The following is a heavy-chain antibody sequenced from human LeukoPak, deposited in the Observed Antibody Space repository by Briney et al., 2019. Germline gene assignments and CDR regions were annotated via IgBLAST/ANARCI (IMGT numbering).Heavy chain of an antibody. D-gene: IGHD4/OR15-4a*01. J-gene: IGHJ4*02. Sequence: GGSLRLSCAASGFTFSSSSMNWVRQAPGKGLEWVSSISSSSSYIYYADSVKGRFTISRDNAKNSPYLQMNSLRAEDTAVYYCARAVLARLVDYWGQGTLVTVSS. CDR2: ISSSSSYI. CDR3: ARAVLARLVDY. CDR1: GFTFSSSS. V-gene: IGHV3-21*01.